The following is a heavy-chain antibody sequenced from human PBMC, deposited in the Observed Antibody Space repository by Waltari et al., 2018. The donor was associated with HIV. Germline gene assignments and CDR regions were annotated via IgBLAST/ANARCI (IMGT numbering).Heavy chain of an antibody. CDR2: IYSGGTT. D-gene: IGHD3-22*01. CDR1: GFPVNANY. J-gene: IGHJ2*01. V-gene: IGHV3-53*01. CDR3: ARHGGGYHYGWYFDL. Sequence: EEQLVESGGGLIQPGGSLRLSCAASGFPVNANYMSWVRQAPGKGLEWVSVIYSGGTTYSAISVKGRFTISRDDSKNTLFLQMNSLRAEDTAVYYCARHGGGYHYGWYFDLWGRGTLVTVSS.